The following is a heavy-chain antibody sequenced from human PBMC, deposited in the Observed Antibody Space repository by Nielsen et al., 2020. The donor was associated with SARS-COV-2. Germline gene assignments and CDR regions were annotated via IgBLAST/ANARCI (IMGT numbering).Heavy chain of an antibody. V-gene: IGHV3-21*01. D-gene: IGHD3-10*01. Sequence: GGSLRLSCAASGFTFSSYEMNWVRQAPGKGLEWVSSISSSSSYIYYADSVKGRFTISRDNAKNSLYLQMNSLRAEDTAVYYCARDYGSGKGFDYWGQGTLVTVSS. CDR3: ARDYGSGKGFDY. CDR1: GFTFSSYE. CDR2: ISSSSSYI. J-gene: IGHJ4*02.